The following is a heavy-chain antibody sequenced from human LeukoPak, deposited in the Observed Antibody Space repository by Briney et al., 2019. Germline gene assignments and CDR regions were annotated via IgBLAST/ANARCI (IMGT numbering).Heavy chain of an antibody. D-gene: IGHD3-22*01. Sequence: GGSLRLSCAASGFTFSSYEMNWVRQAPGKGLEWVSYIGTSDSSTYYADSVKGRFTISRDNAKNSLYLQMNSLRAEDTAVYYCARYGDSSVYYSADTFDIWGQGTMVTVS. V-gene: IGHV3-48*03. CDR3: ARYGDSSVYYSADTFDI. CDR2: IGTSDSST. CDR1: GFTFSSYE. J-gene: IGHJ3*02.